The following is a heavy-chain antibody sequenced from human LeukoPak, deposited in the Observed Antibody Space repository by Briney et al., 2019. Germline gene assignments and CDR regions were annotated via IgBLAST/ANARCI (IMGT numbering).Heavy chain of an antibody. D-gene: IGHD2-2*01. CDR1: GYSISSDYF. CDR2: IFHSGSV. CDR3: ARGRYCSSTSCYGSYYYMDV. J-gene: IGHJ6*03. V-gene: IGHV4-38-2*02. Sequence: SETLSFTCIVSGYSISSDYFWGLVRQPPGKGLEWIGSIFHSGSVYYNPSLKSRVTISVDPSKNQFSLKLSSVTAADTAVYYCARGRYCSSTSCYGSYYYMDVWGKGTTVTISS.